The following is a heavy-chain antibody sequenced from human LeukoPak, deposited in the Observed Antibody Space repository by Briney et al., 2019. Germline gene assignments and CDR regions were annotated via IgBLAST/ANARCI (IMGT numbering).Heavy chain of an antibody. V-gene: IGHV1-18*01. CDR1: GYTFINYG. CDR3: AREFCSGGGCYYYGMDV. J-gene: IGHJ6*02. D-gene: IGHD2-15*01. Sequence: GASVKVSCKASGYTFINYGISWVRHAPGQGLEWMGWISSYNGNTNYAQKFQGRVTMTTDTSTSTAYLELRRLRSDDTAIYYCAREFCSGGGCYYYGMDVWGQGTTVTVS. CDR2: ISSYNGNT.